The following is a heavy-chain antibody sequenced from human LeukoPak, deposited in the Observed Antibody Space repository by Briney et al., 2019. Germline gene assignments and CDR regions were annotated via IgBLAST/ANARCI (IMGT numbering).Heavy chain of an antibody. CDR1: GFTFSSYT. CDR3: ARDTYDILTGYYKWAFDI. V-gene: IGHV3-21*06. CDR2: ISSSSSYI. J-gene: IGHJ3*02. Sequence: GGSLRLSCAASGFTFSSYTMNWVRQAPGRGLEWVSSISSSSSYIYYADSVKGRFTISRDNAKNSLYLQMNSLRAEDTAVYYCARDTYDILTGYYKWAFDIWGQGTMVTVSS. D-gene: IGHD3-9*01.